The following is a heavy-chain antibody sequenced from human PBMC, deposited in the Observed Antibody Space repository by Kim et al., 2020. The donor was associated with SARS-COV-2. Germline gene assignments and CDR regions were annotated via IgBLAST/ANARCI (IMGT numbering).Heavy chain of an antibody. Sequence: SETLSLTCTVSGGSISSDGYYWNWIRQHPGKGLEWIGYIYYSGSAFYNPSLKSRVTISVDTSKNQFSLTLNSVTAADTAVYYCARDALLYNWKGWFDPWGQGTLVTVSS. CDR3: ARDALLYNWKGWFDP. D-gene: IGHD1-20*01. J-gene: IGHJ5*02. CDR2: IYYSGSA. CDR1: GGSISSDGYY. V-gene: IGHV4-31*03.